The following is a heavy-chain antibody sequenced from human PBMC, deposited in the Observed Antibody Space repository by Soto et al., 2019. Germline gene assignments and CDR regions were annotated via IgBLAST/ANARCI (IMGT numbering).Heavy chain of an antibody. J-gene: IGHJ4*02. D-gene: IGHD1-26*01. CDR1: GFTFSSYA. V-gene: IGHV3-23*01. CDR3: AKDVGAPYYFDY. Sequence: GSLRLSCAASGFTFSSYAMSWVRQAPGKGLEWVSAISGSGGSTYYADSVKGRFTISRDNSKNTLYLQMNSLRAEDTAVYYCAKDVGAPYYFDYWGQGTLVTVSS. CDR2: ISGSGGST.